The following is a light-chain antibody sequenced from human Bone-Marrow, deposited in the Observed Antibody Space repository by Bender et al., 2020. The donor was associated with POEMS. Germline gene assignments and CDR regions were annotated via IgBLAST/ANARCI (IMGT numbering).Light chain of an antibody. CDR2: SSH. CDR1: SSNIGAHA. J-gene: IGLJ2*01. CDR3: SSYTSSSTLVV. Sequence: QSVLTQPPSASGTPGQRVTISCSGGSSNIGAHAVNWYQHLPGTAPKLLIYSSHRRPSEVPDRFSGSRSGTSASLAISRRQAEDEAAYYCSSYTSSSTLVVFGGGTKLTVL. V-gene: IGLV1-44*01.